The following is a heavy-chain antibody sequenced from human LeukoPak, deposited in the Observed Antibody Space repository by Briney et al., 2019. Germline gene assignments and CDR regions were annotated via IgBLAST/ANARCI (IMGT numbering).Heavy chain of an antibody. CDR1: GFTFSFYW. D-gene: IGHD2-8*02. CDR2: IKQDGREK. J-gene: IGHJ4*02. Sequence: PGGSLRLSCAASGFTFSFYWMSWVRQAPGKGLEGVGNIKQDGREKYYVDSVKGRFTISRDNAKKSLYLQINRLRVEDTAVYYCARGRLVDQSSYLFDYWGQGTLVTVHS. V-gene: IGHV3-7*01. CDR3: ARGRLVDQSSYLFDY.